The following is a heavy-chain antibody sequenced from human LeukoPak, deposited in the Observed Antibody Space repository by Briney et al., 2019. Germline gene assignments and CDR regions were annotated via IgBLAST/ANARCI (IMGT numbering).Heavy chain of an antibody. Sequence: PSETLSLTCTVSAGSISSYYWSWIRQPPGNGLEWIGNSYDSGNTNYNSSLKSRVTISVDTSKNQFSLRLSSVTAAGTAVYYCARGRGYNYYYGMDVWGQGTTVTVSS. CDR2: SYDSGNT. CDR3: ARGRGYNYYYGMDV. CDR1: AGSISSYY. D-gene: IGHD5-24*01. J-gene: IGHJ6*02. V-gene: IGHV4-59*01.